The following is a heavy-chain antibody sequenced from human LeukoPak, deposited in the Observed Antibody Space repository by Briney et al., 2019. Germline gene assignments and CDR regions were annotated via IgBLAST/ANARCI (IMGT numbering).Heavy chain of an antibody. CDR2: VNPNSGGT. D-gene: IGHD2-2*01. J-gene: IGHJ4*02. CDR1: GYTFTGHY. Sequence: ASVKVSCXASGYTFTGHYIHWVRQAPGQGLGWMGWVNPNSGGTNYAQKFQGRVSMTRDTSISTAYMELSRLESDDTAVYYCARDYCTRTNCYLFDYWGQGTLVTVSS. CDR3: ARDYCTRTNCYLFDY. V-gene: IGHV1-2*02.